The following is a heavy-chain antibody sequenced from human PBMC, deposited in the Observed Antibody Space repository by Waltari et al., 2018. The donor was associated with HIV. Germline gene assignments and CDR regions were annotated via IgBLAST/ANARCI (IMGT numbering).Heavy chain of an antibody. D-gene: IGHD2-2*01. CDR2: SSPNSGAT. Sequence: QVQLVQSGAEVKKPGASVKVSCKASGYTFTGYYMHWVRQAPGQGLEWRGWSSPNSGATNYAQKFQGRVTMSRDTSISTAYMELNSLRSHDAAVYYCARPLPYCSTSIGPYFDPWGQGTLVTVSS. CDR3: ARPLPYCSTSIGPYFDP. V-gene: IGHV1-2*02. CDR1: GYTFTGYY. J-gene: IGHJ5*02.